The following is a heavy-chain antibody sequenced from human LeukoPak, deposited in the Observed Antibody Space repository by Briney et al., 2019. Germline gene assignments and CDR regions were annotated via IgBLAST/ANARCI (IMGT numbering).Heavy chain of an antibody. CDR2: ISGNSDDI. Sequence: PGGSLRLSCAASGFTFSSYSMNWVRQAPGKGLEWVASISGNSDDIYHADSLKGRFTISRDNAKNSLYLQMNSLRAEDTAVYYCARDLIHRSGEANYWGRGTLVTVSS. D-gene: IGHD3-22*01. V-gene: IGHV3-21*04. CDR3: ARDLIHRSGEANY. CDR1: GFTFSSYS. J-gene: IGHJ4*02.